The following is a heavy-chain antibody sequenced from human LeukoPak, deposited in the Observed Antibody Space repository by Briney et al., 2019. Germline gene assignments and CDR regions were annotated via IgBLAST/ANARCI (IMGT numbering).Heavy chain of an antibody. Sequence: PSETLSLTCTVSGGSISSYYWSWIRQPPGKGLEGLGYIYYSGSTNYNPSLKSRVTISVDTSKNQFSLKLSSVTAADTAVYYCARCPSTMVRGVIRWFDPWGQGTLVTVSS. CDR1: GGSISSYY. CDR2: IYYSGST. V-gene: IGHV4-59*01. J-gene: IGHJ5*02. CDR3: ARCPSTMVRGVIRWFDP. D-gene: IGHD3-10*01.